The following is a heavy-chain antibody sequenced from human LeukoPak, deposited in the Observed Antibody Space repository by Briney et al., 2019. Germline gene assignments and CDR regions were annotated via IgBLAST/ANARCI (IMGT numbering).Heavy chain of an antibody. Sequence: GGSLRLSCAVSGFTFSSYGMHWVRQAPGKGLECVAVISYDGSSKYYADSVKGRFTISRDNSKNTLCLQMNSLRAEDTAMYYCAKTTQISGWLSYYFDYWGQGTLVTVST. J-gene: IGHJ4*02. V-gene: IGHV3-30*18. D-gene: IGHD6-19*01. CDR3: AKTTQISGWLSYYFDY. CDR1: GFTFSSYG. CDR2: ISYDGSSK.